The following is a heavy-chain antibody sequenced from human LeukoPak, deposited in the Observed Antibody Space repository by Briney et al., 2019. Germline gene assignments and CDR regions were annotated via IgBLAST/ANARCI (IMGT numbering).Heavy chain of an antibody. Sequence: GGSLRLSCAASAFSFSNYNMNWVRQAPGKGLEWVSSISSSSSYIYYADSVKGRFTISRDNAKNSLYLQMNSLRAEDTAVYYCARAVSSFGDLEVSWFDPWGQGTLVTVSS. D-gene: IGHD3-10*01. V-gene: IGHV3-21*01. CDR2: ISSSSSYI. J-gene: IGHJ5*02. CDR1: AFSFSNYN. CDR3: ARAVSSFGDLEVSWFDP.